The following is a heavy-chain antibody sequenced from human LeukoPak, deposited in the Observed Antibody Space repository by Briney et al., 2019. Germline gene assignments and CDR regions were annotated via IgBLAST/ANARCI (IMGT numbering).Heavy chain of an antibody. CDR2: IWYDGRNK. CDR3: ARDRGHYGSGSYYPY. D-gene: IGHD3-10*01. J-gene: IGHJ4*02. V-gene: IGHV3-33*08. CDR1: GFTFSSYE. Sequence: TGGSLRLSCAASGFTFSSYEMNWVRQAPGKGLEWVAVIWYDGRNKYYADSVKGRFTISRDDSKKTLYLDMNSLRADDTAVYYCARDRGHYGSGSYYPYWGQGTLVTVSS.